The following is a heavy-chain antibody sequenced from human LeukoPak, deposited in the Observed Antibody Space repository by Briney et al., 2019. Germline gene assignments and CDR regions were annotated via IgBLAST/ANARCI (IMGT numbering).Heavy chain of an antibody. CDR1: GGSISSDSYC. CDR2: IYISGST. V-gene: IGHV4-61*02. J-gene: IGHJ4*02. D-gene: IGHD6-19*01. CDR3: AGAPYISGWDSPVPFDY. Sequence: PSETQSLTCTVSGGSISSDSYCWSWIRQPAGKGLEWIGRIYISGSTNYNPSLRSRVTISVDTSKNQFSLKLSAVTAADTAVYYCAGAPYISGWDSPVPFDYWGQGTLVTVSS.